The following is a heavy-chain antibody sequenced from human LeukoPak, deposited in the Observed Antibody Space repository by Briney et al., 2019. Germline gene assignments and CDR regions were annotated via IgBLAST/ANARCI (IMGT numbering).Heavy chain of an antibody. CDR1: GFLFSTYG. V-gene: IGHV3-33*01. D-gene: IGHD3-10*01. CDR3: ARGLGVRGVTNWFDP. J-gene: IGHJ5*02. CDR2: VWYDGTVK. Sequence: PGRSLRLSCAACGFLFSTYGMHWVRQAPGKGLEWVAVVWYDGTVKYYTDSVKGRFTISRDNSKNTLYLQMNSLRAEDTAVYYCARGLGVRGVTNWFDPWGQGTLVTLSS.